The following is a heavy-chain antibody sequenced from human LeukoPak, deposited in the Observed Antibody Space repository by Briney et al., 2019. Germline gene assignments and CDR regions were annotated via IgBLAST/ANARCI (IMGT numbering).Heavy chain of an antibody. CDR2: INTNTGDP. CDR3: ARNRYYYDSSGYYPDY. V-gene: IGHV7-4-1*02. Sequence: ASVKVSCKASGYTFTSYAMNWVRQAPGQGLEWMGWINTNTGDPTYAQGFTGRFVFSLDTSVSTAYLQISSPKAEDTAVYYCARNRYYYDSSGYYPDYWGQGTLVTVSS. J-gene: IGHJ4*02. D-gene: IGHD3-22*01. CDR1: GYTFTSYA.